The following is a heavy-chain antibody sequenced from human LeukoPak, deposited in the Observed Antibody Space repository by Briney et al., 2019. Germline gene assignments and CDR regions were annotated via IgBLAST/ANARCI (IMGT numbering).Heavy chain of an antibody. J-gene: IGHJ4*02. CDR1: GFTFNNHW. V-gene: IGHV3-7*01. D-gene: IGHD6-6*01. CDR2: IKQNGNDK. Sequence: GGSLRLSCAASGFTFNNHWMSWVRQAPGKGLEWVAGIKQNGNDKYYVESVKGRFTISRDNAKNSLYLQMNSLRAEDTAVYYCASAAGQLVGTYHFDYWGQGTLVTVSS. CDR3: ASAAGQLVGTYHFDY.